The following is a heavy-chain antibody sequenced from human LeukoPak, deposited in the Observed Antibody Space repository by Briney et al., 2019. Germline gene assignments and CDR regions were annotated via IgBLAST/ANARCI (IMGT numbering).Heavy chain of an antibody. CDR1: GLSISSSSYY. J-gene: IGHJ4*02. Sequence: SETLSLTCTVSGLSISSSSYYWGWIRQPPGKGLEGIGSIYYSGSTYYNPSLKSRVTISVDTSKNQFSLKLSSVTAADTAVYYCARHVGYCSGGSCYSDYWGQGTLVTVSS. D-gene: IGHD2-15*01. V-gene: IGHV4-39*01. CDR3: ARHVGYCSGGSCYSDY. CDR2: IYYSGST.